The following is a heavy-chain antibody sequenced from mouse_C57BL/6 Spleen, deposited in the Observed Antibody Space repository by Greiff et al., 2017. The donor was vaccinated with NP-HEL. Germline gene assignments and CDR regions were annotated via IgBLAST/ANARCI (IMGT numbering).Heavy chain of an antibody. CDR1: GYTFTSYW. D-gene: IGHD3-2*02. CDR2: IDPSDSET. V-gene: IGHV1-52*01. Sequence: VQLQQPGAELVRPGSSVKLSCKASGYTFTSYWMHWVKQRPIQGLEWIGNIDPSDSETHYNQKFKDKATLTVDKSSSTAYMQLSSLTSEDSAVYYCARGSSGYDFDYWGQGTTLTVSS. CDR3: ARGSSGYDFDY. J-gene: IGHJ2*01.